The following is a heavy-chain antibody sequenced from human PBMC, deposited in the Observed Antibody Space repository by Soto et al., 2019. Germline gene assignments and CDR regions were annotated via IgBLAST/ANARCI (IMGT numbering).Heavy chain of an antibody. V-gene: IGHV3-48*03. CDR3: ARRGSS. CDR2: IHPAGQPL. J-gene: IGHJ3*01. CDR1: GFTFSSSE. Sequence: EVQLVESGGGLVQPGGSLRLSCVASGFTFSSSEMYWVRQAPGKGLEWVSYIHPAGQPLFYADSVKGRFTISRDNAKNSLYLQMNSLRAEDPAVYYCARRGSSWGQGTMVTVSS. D-gene: IGHD2-2*01.